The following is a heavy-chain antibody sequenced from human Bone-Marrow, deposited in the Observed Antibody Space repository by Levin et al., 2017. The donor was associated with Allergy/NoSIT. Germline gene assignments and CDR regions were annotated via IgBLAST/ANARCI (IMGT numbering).Heavy chain of an antibody. Sequence: GGSLRLSCAASGFTFSDYAMNWVRQAPGKGLEWVSGIGGSGYSTHYADSVKGRFTISRDNSKNTLYLQMDSLRDEDTAIHYCAKEGTRLRFLDNMDWFDPWGQGTLVTVSS. D-gene: IGHD3-3*01. CDR3: AKEGTRLRFLDNMDWFDP. V-gene: IGHV3-23*01. J-gene: IGHJ5*02. CDR1: GFTFSDYA. CDR2: IGGSGYST.